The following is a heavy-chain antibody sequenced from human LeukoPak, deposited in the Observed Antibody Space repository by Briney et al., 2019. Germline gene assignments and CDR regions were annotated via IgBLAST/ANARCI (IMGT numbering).Heavy chain of an antibody. D-gene: IGHD3-22*01. CDR3: ARAPYDSDVQIGFYYYYMDV. V-gene: IGHV1-69*13. Sequence: ASVKVSCKVSGYTLTELSMHWVRQAPGKGLEWMGGIIPIFGTANYAQKFQGRVTITADESTSTAYMELSSLRSEDTAVYYCARAPYDSDVQIGFYYYYMDVWGKGTTVTVSS. J-gene: IGHJ6*03. CDR1: GYTLTELS. CDR2: IIPIFGTA.